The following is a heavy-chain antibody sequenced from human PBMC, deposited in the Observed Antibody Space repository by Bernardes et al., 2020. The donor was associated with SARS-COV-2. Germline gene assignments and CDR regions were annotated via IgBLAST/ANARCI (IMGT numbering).Heavy chain of an antibody. CDR3: ARSGTYPDAFDI. J-gene: IGHJ3*02. V-gene: IGHV1-69*13. CDR2: IIALFGTT. Sequence: SSVKVSCKTSVNTFTSYSVIWVRQAPGHGLECMGGIIALFGTTNYAQNFQGRVTIAADGSTSTVYIELSSLRSEDTAMYYCARSGTYPDAFDIWGQGTMVTVSS. D-gene: IGHD1-26*01. CDR1: VNTFTSYS.